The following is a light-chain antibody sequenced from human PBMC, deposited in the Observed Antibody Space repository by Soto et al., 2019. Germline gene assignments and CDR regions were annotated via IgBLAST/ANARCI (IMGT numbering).Light chain of an antibody. CDR3: QQYNSNPWT. CDR2: KAS. Sequence: DIQMTQSPSTLSASVGDRVTITCRASLSISSWLVWYQQKPGKAPNLLIYKASSLKSGVPSRFSGSGSGTEFTLTISSLQPDDFASYYCQQYNSNPWTFGQGTKVEIK. J-gene: IGKJ1*01. CDR1: LSISSW. V-gene: IGKV1-5*03.